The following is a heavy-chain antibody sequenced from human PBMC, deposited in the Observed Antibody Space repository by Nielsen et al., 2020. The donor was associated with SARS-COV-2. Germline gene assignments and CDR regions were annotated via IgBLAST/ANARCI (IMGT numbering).Heavy chain of an antibody. CDR2: IIPIFGTA. CDR3: ARGYCSSTSCSPFVYMDV. J-gene: IGHJ6*03. Sequence: WVRQAPGQGLEWMGGIIPIFGTANYAQKFQGRVTITADESTSTAYMELSSLRSEDTAVYYCARGYCSSTSCSPFVYMDVWGKGTTVTVSS. V-gene: IGHV1-69*01. D-gene: IGHD2-2*01.